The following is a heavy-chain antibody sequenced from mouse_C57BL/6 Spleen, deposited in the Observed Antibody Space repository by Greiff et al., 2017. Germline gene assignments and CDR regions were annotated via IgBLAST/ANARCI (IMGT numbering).Heavy chain of an antibody. V-gene: IGHV5-16*01. J-gene: IGHJ1*03. D-gene: IGHD1-1*01. CDR3: ARGIYYYGSPYFDV. CDR2: INYDGSST. Sequence: EVQRVESEGGLVQPGSSMKLSCTASGFTFSDYYMAWVRQVPEKGLEWVANINYDGSSTYYLDSLKSRFIISRDNAKNILYLQMSSLKSEDTATYYCARGIYYYGSPYFDVWGTGTTVTVSS. CDR1: GFTFSDYY.